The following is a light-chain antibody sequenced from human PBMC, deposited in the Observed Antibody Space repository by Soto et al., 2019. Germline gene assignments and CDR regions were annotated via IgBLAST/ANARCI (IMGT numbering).Light chain of an antibody. J-gene: IGKJ1*01. V-gene: IGKV1-27*01. Sequence: DIQMTQSPSSLSASVGDRVTITCRASQGIRNYLAWYQQKPGKVPKLLIHSASTLQSGIPSRFSGSGSGTDFTLTISSLQPEDVATYYCQKYNFAPWTFGQGTKVEIK. CDR3: QKYNFAPWT. CDR2: SAS. CDR1: QGIRNY.